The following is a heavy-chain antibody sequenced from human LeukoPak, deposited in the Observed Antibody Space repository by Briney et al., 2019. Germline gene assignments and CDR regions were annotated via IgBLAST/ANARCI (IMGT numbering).Heavy chain of an antibody. CDR2: TSGSGGST. D-gene: IGHD2-15*01. CDR1: GFTFSSYA. Sequence: GGSLRLSWAASGFTFSSYAMSWVRQAPGKGLEWVSGTSGSGGSTYYAGSVKGRFTISRDNSKNTLYLQMNSLRVEDTAVYYCAKNGGSQCYSHLDSCGQGTLVTVSS. CDR3: AKNGGSQCYSHLDS. V-gene: IGHV3-23*01. J-gene: IGHJ4*02.